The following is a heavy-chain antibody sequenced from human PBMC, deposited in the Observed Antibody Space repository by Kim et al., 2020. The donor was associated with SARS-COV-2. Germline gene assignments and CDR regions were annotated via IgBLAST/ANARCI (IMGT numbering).Heavy chain of an antibody. D-gene: IGHD3-10*01. CDR3: ARARVRVRGVIWYYYYGMDV. V-gene: IGHV4-59*01. J-gene: IGHJ6*02. Sequence: RVTISVDTSKNQFSLKLSSVTAADTAVYYCARARVRVRGVIWYYYYGMDVWGQGTTVTVSS.